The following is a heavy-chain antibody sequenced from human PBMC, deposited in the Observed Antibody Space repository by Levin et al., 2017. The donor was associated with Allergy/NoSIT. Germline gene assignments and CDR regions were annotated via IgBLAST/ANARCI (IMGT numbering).Heavy chain of an antibody. J-gene: IGHJ6*02. Sequence: PGGSLRLSCAASGFTFSSYSMNWVRQAPGKGLEWVSSISSSSSYIYYADSVKGRFTISRDNAKNSLYLQMNSLRAEDTAVYYCARDHSAGPYYYGMDVWGQGTTVTVSS. D-gene: IGHD5-18*01. CDR3: ARDHSAGPYYYGMDV. CDR2: ISSSSSYI. V-gene: IGHV3-21*01. CDR1: GFTFSSYS.